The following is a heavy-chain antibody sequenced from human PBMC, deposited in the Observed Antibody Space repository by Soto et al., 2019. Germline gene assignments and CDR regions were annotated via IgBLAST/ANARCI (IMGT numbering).Heavy chain of an antibody. J-gene: IGHJ6*03. CDR3: ARTTVTASYYYMDV. V-gene: IGHV1-46*01. Sequence: ASVKVSCKASGYTFTTYYMHWVRQAPGQGLEWMGIISPNSGNTTYAQKVQGRLTMTTDTSTSTANMELTSLRSDDTALYYCARTTVTASYYYMDVWGKGSTVTVSS. CDR1: GYTFTTYY. D-gene: IGHD4-17*01. CDR2: ISPNSGNT.